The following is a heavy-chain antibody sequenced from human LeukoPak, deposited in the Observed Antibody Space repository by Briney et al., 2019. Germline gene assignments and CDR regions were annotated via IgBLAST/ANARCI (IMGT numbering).Heavy chain of an antibody. V-gene: IGHV1-2*02. J-gene: IGHJ4*02. CDR2: INPNSDDT. D-gene: IGHD2-2*01. CDR1: GYTFTDYY. CDR3: ARANFLYCSSTTCLFDY. Sequence: ASVKVCCKASGYTFTDYYLHWVRQAPGQGFECMGWINPNSDDTNYAQKFQGRVTMTRDTSISTAHMEMSRLRSDDTAVYYCARANFLYCSSTTCLFDYWGQGTLVTVSS.